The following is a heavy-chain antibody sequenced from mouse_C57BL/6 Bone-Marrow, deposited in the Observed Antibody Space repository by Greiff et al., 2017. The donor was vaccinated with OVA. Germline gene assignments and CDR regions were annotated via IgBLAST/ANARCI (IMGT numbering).Heavy chain of an antibody. D-gene: IGHD1-1*01. V-gene: IGHV14-4*01. CDR3: TLTLQGYFDV. J-gene: IGHJ1*03. CDR1: GFNIKDDY. CDR2: IDPENGDT. Sequence: VQLQQSGAELVRPGASVKLSCTASGFNIKDDYMHWVKQRPEQGLEWIGWIDPENGDTEYASKFQGKATITADTSSNTAYLQLSSLTSEDTAVYYCTLTLQGYFDVWGTGTAVTVSS.